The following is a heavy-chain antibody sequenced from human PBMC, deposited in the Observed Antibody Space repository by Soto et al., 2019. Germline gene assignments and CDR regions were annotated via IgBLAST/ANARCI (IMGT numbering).Heavy chain of an antibody. CDR2: VSNDGSNK. CDR1: EFTFSSYA. CDR3: AKDQSTNSRSYHALDV. Sequence: QVQLVESGGGVVQPGECPRLSCAASEFTFSSYAMHWVRQAPGKGLEWVAVVSNDGSNKYYADSVKGRFTISRDNSKNTLNLQMNSLRAEDTAVYYCAKDQSTNSRSYHALDVWGQGTTVTVSS. D-gene: IGHD2-8*01. J-gene: IGHJ6*02. V-gene: IGHV3-30*18.